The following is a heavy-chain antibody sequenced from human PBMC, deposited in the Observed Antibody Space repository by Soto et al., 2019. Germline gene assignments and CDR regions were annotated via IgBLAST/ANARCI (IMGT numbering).Heavy chain of an antibody. CDR2: IWYDGSNK. J-gene: IGHJ4*02. Sequence: QVQLVESGGGVVQPGRSLRLSCAASGFTFSSCGMHWVRQAPGKGLEWVAVIWYDGSNKYYADSVKGRFTISRDNSKNTLYLQMNSLRAEDTAVYYCARGGYSSGWLGDYFDYWGQGTLVTVSS. CDR1: GFTFSSCG. V-gene: IGHV3-33*01. CDR3: ARGGYSSGWLGDYFDY. D-gene: IGHD6-19*01.